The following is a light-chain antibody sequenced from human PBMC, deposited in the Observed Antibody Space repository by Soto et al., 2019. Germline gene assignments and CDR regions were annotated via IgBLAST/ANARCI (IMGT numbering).Light chain of an antibody. V-gene: IGKV1-5*03. Sequence: DIQMTQSPSTLSSSVGDRVTITCRASHSISVWLAWYRQKPGKAPKLLIYQASTLESGVPSRFSGRGSGTDFTLTISSLQPDDFATYYCQQYYTYPYTFGQGTKLEIK. CDR2: QAS. CDR1: HSISVW. J-gene: IGKJ2*01. CDR3: QQYYTYPYT.